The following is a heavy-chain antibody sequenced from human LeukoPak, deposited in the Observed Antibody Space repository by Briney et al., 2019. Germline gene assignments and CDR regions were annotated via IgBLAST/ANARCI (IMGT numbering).Heavy chain of an antibody. CDR2: INPNSGGT. D-gene: IGHD3-10*01. CDR1: GYTFTSYY. Sequence: ASVKVSCKASGYTFTSYYMHWVRQAPGQGLEWMGWINPNSGGTNYAQKFQGRVTMTRDTSISTAYMELSRLRSDDTAVYYCARYYGSGSYSAYYFDYWGQGTLVTVSS. V-gene: IGHV1-2*02. J-gene: IGHJ4*02. CDR3: ARYYGSGSYSAYYFDY.